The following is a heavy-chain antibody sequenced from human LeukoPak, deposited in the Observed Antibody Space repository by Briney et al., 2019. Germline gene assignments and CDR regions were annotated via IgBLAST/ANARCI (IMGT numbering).Heavy chain of an antibody. CDR2: MYYSGST. CDR1: GDSLSSSRYY. Sequence: SETLSLTCTVSGDSLSSSRYYWGWIRQPPGKGLQWIGSMYYSGSTYYRPSLKSRVTISVDTSKNQFSLKLSSVTAADTAVYYCARRWIQLWAGDNWFDPWGQGTLVTVSS. D-gene: IGHD5-18*01. V-gene: IGHV4-39*01. J-gene: IGHJ5*02. CDR3: ARRWIQLWAGDNWFDP.